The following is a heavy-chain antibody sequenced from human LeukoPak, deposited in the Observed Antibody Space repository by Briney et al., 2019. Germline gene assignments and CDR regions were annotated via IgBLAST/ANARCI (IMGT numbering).Heavy chain of an antibody. J-gene: IGHJ4*02. V-gene: IGHV3-30*04. Sequence: NPGGSLRLSCAASGFTFSSYTMHWVRQAPGKGLEWVAVISYDGSNKYYADSVKGRFTISRDNSKNTLYLEMNSLRPEDTAVYYCARGPVGYCSSTSCYFSIGLDYWGQGTLVTVSS. CDR3: ARGPVGYCSSTSCYFSIGLDY. CDR2: ISYDGSNK. CDR1: GFTFSSYT. D-gene: IGHD2-2*01.